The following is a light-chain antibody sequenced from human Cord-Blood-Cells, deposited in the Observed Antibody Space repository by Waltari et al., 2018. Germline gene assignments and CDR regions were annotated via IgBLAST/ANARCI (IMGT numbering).Light chain of an antibody. CDR3: QSYDSSLSGWV. Sequence: QSVLTQPPSVSAAPGQRVTISCPGSSSNIGAGYDVHWYQQLPGTAPKLLIYGNSKRPSGVPDRFSGSKSGTSASLAITGLRAEDEADYYCQSYDSSLSGWVFGGGTKLTVL. V-gene: IGLV1-40*01. CDR1: SSNIGAGYD. J-gene: IGLJ3*02. CDR2: GNS.